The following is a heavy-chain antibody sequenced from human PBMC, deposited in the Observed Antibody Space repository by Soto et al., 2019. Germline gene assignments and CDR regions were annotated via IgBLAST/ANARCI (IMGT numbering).Heavy chain of an antibody. J-gene: IGHJ4*02. V-gene: IGHV4-4*07. CDR1: GGSMTGYC. D-gene: IGHD6-19*01. Sequence: QVQLQESGPGLVKPSETLSLTCTVSGGSMTGYCWSWIRQPAGKALEWIGHVYNSGNTDYNPSLESRITMAVDTSKRQFSLKVKSVTAADTAVYYCARTHWVSGTEYWGQGILVTVSS. CDR2: VYNSGNT. CDR3: ARTHWVSGTEY.